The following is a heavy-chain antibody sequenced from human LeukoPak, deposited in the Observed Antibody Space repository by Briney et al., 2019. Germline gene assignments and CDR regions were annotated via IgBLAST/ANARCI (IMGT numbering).Heavy chain of an antibody. CDR2: FDPEDGET. CDR1: GYTLTELS. Sequence: ASVNVSCKVSGYTLTELSMHWVRQAPGKGLEWMGGFDPEDGETIYAQKFQGRVTMTEDTSTDTAYMELSSLRSEDTAVYYCATGGVATIPHPIFDYWGQGTLVTVSS. CDR3: ATGGVATIPHPIFDY. V-gene: IGHV1-24*01. J-gene: IGHJ4*02. D-gene: IGHD5-12*01.